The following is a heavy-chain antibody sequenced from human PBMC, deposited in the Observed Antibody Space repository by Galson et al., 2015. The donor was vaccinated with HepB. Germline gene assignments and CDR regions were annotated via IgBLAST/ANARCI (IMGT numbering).Heavy chain of an antibody. V-gene: IGHV3-49*04. CDR2: IRSKAYGGTT. Sequence: SLRLSCAASGFTFGDYAVIWVRQAPGKGLEWVGFIRSKAYGGTTEYAASVRGIFTISRDDSKSIAYLQMNSLKTEDTAVYYCTRVDKLDDYYDSSDYYYIPDYWGQGTLVTVSS. CDR3: TRVDKLDDYYDSSDYYYIPDY. J-gene: IGHJ4*02. CDR1: GFTFGDYA. D-gene: IGHD3-22*01.